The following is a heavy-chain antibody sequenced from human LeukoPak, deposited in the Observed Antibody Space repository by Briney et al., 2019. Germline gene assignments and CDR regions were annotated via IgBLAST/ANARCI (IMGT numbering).Heavy chain of an antibody. CDR2: IIPIFGTA. CDR3: ARVPRLAAAGTGWFDP. J-gene: IGHJ5*02. CDR1: GGTFSSYA. Sequence: SVKVSCKASGGTFSSYAISWVRQAPGQGLEWMGGIIPIFGTANYAQKFQGRVTITADESTSTAYMELSRLRSEDTAVYYCARVPRLAAAGTGWFDPWGQGTLVTVSS. V-gene: IGHV1-69*01. D-gene: IGHD6-13*01.